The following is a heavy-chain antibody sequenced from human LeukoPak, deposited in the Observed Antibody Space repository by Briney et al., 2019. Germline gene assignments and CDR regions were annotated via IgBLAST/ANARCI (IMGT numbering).Heavy chain of an antibody. D-gene: IGHD6-13*01. CDR1: GGSISSYY. V-gene: IGHV4-59*05. J-gene: IGHJ4*02. CDR3: NLIAAAGTAQGDY. CDR2: IYYSGST. Sequence: SETLSLTCTVSGGSISSYYWGWIRQPPGKGLEWIGSIYYSGSTYYNPSLKSRVTISADTSKNQFSLKLSSVTAADTAVYYCNLIAAAGTAQGDYWGQGTLVTVSS.